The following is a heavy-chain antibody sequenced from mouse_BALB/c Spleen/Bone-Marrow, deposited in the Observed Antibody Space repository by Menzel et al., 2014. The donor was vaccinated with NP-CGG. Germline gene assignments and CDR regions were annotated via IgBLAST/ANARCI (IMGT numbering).Heavy chain of an antibody. D-gene: IGHD2-12*01. CDR2: INPYNGAT. Sequence: VQLQQSGPELVEPGASVKISCKASGNSFTGYYMHWVKQSHVKSLEWIGRINPYNGATSYNQNFKDKASLTVDKSSSTAYMELHSLTSEDSAVYYCASYDGGFAYWGQGTLVTVSA. J-gene: IGHJ3*01. CDR1: GNSFTGYY. V-gene: IGHV1-31*01. CDR3: ASYDGGFAY.